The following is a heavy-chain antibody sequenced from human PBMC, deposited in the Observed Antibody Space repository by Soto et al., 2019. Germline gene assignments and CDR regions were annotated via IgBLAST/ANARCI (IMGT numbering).Heavy chain of an antibody. Sequence: PGESLKISCKGSGYSFTSYWIGWVRQMPGKGLEWMGIIYPGDSDTRYSPSFQGQVTISADKSISTAYLQWSSLKASDTAMYYCARQSIVGATNYYYGMDVWGQGTTVTVS. CDR2: IYPGDSDT. V-gene: IGHV5-51*01. D-gene: IGHD1-26*01. J-gene: IGHJ6*02. CDR1: GYSFTSYW. CDR3: ARQSIVGATNYYYGMDV.